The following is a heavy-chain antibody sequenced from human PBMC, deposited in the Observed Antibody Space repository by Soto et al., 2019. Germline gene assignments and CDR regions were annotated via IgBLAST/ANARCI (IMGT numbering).Heavy chain of an antibody. D-gene: IGHD5-18*01. J-gene: IGHJ4*02. V-gene: IGHV1-18*01. CDR3: ASVDTAMAAFDY. Sequence: ASVKVSCKASGYTFTSYGISWVRQAPGQGLEWMGWISAYNGNTNHAQKLQGRVTMTTDTSTSTAYMELRSLRSDDTAVYYCASVDTAMAAFDYWGQGTLVTVSS. CDR1: GYTFTSYG. CDR2: ISAYNGNT.